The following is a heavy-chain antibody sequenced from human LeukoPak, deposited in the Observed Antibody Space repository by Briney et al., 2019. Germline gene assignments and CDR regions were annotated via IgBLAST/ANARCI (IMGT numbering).Heavy chain of an antibody. Sequence: ASVKVSCKASGGTFSSYAISWVRQAPGQGLEWMGRIIPILGIANYAQKFQGRVTITAGKSTSTAYMELSSLRSEDTAVYYCARSGLELRKNWFDPWGQGTLVTVSS. D-gene: IGHD1-7*01. V-gene: IGHV1-69*04. CDR2: IIPILGIA. CDR3: ARSGLELRKNWFDP. CDR1: GGTFSSYA. J-gene: IGHJ5*02.